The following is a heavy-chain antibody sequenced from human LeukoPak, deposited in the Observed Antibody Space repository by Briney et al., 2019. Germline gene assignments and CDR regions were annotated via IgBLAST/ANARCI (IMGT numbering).Heavy chain of an antibody. J-gene: IGHJ6*02. Sequence: SQTLSLTCTVSGGSISSGGYYWSWIRQHPGKGLEWIGEINHSGSTNYNPSLKSRVTISVDTSKNQFSLKLSSVTAADTAVYYCARGLYGMDVWGQGTTVTVSS. CDR3: ARGLYGMDV. CDR1: GGSISSGGYY. V-gene: IGHV4-31*03. CDR2: INHSGST.